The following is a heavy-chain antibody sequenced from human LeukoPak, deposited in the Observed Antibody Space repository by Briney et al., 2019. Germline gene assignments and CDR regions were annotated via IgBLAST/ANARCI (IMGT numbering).Heavy chain of an antibody. CDR1: GYTFTSYG. V-gene: IGHV1-18*01. D-gene: IGHD3-22*01. J-gene: IGHJ6*02. Sequence: ASVKVSCKASGYTFTSYGISWVRQAPGQGLEWMGWISAYNGNTNYAQKLQGRVTMTTDTSTSTAYMELRSPRSDDTAVYYCARDTYYYDSSGYASEYGMDVWGQGTTVTVSS. CDR2: ISAYNGNT. CDR3: ARDTYYYDSSGYASEYGMDV.